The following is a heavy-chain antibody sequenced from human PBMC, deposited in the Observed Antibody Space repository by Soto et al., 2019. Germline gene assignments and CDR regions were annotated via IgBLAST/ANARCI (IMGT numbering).Heavy chain of an antibody. J-gene: IGHJ4*02. CDR2: ISYSGST. CDR3: ARTYCTSTTCYDLFDA. V-gene: IGHV4-59*01. CDR1: GGSISSYY. Sequence: SETLSLTCTVSGGSISSYYWSWIRQPPGRGLEWIGYISYSGSTNYNPSLKSRVTISVDTSKNQFSLKLSSVTAADTAVYYCARTYCTSTTCYDLFDAWGQGTLVTVSS. D-gene: IGHD2-2*01.